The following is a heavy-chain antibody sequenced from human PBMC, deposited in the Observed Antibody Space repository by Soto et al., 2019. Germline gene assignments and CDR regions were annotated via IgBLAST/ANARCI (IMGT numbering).Heavy chain of an antibody. CDR1: GGSISSGGYY. V-gene: IGHV4-31*03. CDR3: ARDPFSGSSWSRGWFDP. Sequence: PSETLSLTCTVSGGSISSGGYYWSWIRQHPGKGLEWIGYIYYSGSTYYNPSLKSRVTISVDTSKNQFSLKLSSVTAADTAVYYCARDPFSGSSWSRGWFDPWGQGTLVTVSS. J-gene: IGHJ5*02. D-gene: IGHD6-13*01. CDR2: IYYSGST.